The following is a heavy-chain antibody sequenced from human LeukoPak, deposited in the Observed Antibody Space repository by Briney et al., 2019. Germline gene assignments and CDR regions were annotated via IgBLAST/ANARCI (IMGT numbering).Heavy chain of an antibody. D-gene: IGHD6-13*01. Sequence: SGTLSLTCTVSGGSISSYYWSWIRQPAGKGLEWIGRIYTSGSTNYNPSLKSRVTMSVDTSKNQFSLKLSSVTAADTAVYYCARDTRSSWTHNWFDPWGQGTLVTVSS. CDR3: ARDTRSSWTHNWFDP. V-gene: IGHV4-4*07. J-gene: IGHJ5*02. CDR2: IYTSGST. CDR1: GGSISSYY.